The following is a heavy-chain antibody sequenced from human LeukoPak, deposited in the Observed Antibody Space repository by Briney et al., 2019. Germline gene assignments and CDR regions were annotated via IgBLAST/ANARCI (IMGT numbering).Heavy chain of an antibody. CDR2: IFFSGTT. D-gene: IGHD6-19*01. Sequence: SETLSLTCTVSSVSLTNYYWSWIRQPPGKGLEWICYIFFSGTTNYNPSLKSRVTISVDTSKNQFSLKMTSVTAADTAVYFCARVGSGGAWFDFWGQGTLVTVSS. CDR3: ARVGSGGAWFDF. CDR1: SVSLTNYY. V-gene: IGHV4-59*01. J-gene: IGHJ4*02.